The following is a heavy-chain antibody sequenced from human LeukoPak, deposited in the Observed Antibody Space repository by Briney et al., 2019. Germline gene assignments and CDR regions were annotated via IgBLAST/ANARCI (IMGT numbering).Heavy chain of an antibody. CDR1: GGSISSSNW. Sequence: SETLSLTCAVSGGSISSSNWWSWVRQPPGKGLEWIGEIYHSGSTNYNPSLKSRVTISVDKSKNQFSLKLSSVTAADTAVYYCARTGYCSGGGCYSGGFDYWGQGTLVTVSS. CDR2: IYHSGST. CDR3: ARTGYCSGGGCYSGGFDY. V-gene: IGHV4-4*02. D-gene: IGHD2-15*01. J-gene: IGHJ4*02.